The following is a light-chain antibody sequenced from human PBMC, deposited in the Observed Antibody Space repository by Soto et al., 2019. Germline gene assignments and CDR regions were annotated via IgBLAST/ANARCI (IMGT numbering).Light chain of an antibody. J-gene: IGKJ5*01. CDR3: QQRGNWPT. CDR1: QSVSSY. V-gene: IGKV3-11*01. Sequence: EIVLTQSPATLSLFPGERATLSCRASQSVSSYLAWYQQKPGQAPRLLIYDASNRATGIPARFSGSGSGTDFTLTISSLEPEDFAVYYCQQRGNWPTFGQGTRLEIK. CDR2: DAS.